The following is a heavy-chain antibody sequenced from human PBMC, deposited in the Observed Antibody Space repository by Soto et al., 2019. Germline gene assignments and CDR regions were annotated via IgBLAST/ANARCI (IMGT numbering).Heavy chain of an antibody. CDR2: ISGSGRST. Sequence: IMSAPPGPRKGLEWVSAISGSGRSTYYADSVKGRFTISRDLSKNTLYLQMKSLRAEDTALYYCAKYYTVGYGDHRYVHSVQTRLSTDL. CDR3: AKYYTVGYGDHRYVHSVQTRLSTDL. D-gene: IGHD4-17*01. J-gene: IGHJ2*01. V-gene: IGHV3-23*01.